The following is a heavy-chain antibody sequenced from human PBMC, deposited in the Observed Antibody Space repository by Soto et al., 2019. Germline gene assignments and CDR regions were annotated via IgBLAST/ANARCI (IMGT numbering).Heavy chain of an antibody. CDR3: AVVVPAAMQGWVGAFDI. Sequence: SETLSLTCTVSGGSISSGDYYWSWIRQPPGKGLEWIGYIYYSGSTYYNPSLKSRVTISVDTSKNQFSLKLSSVTAADTAVYYCAVVVPAAMQGWVGAFDIWGQGTMVTVSS. CDR1: GGSISSGDYY. D-gene: IGHD2-2*01. CDR2: IYYSGST. J-gene: IGHJ3*02. V-gene: IGHV4-30-4*01.